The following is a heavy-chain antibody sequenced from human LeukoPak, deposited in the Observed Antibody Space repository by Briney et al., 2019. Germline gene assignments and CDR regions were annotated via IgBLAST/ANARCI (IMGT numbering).Heavy chain of an antibody. D-gene: IGHD3-10*01. CDR3: PSEPYGSGSPFEY. J-gene: IGHJ4*02. CDR1: GGSISSTSNH. V-gene: IGHV4-39*01. Sequence: SETLSLTCTVSGGSISSTSNHWGWIRQPPGKGLEWIGSIYYSGSTYYNPSLKSRLTISVDTSKNQFSLKLSSVTAADTAVYYCPSEPYGSGSPFEYWGQGILVTVSS. CDR2: IYYSGST.